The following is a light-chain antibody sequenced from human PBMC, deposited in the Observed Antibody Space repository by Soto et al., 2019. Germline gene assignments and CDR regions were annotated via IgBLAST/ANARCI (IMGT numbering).Light chain of an antibody. CDR3: QQYGSSPET. CDR2: GAS. CDR1: QSVSSY. V-gene: IGKV3-20*01. Sequence: EIVLTQSPATLSLSPGERDTLSCRASQSVSSYLAWYQQKPGQAPRLLIYGASSRATGIPDRFSGSGSGTDFTLTISRLEPEEFAVYYCQQYGSSPETFGKGTKVEIK. J-gene: IGKJ1*01.